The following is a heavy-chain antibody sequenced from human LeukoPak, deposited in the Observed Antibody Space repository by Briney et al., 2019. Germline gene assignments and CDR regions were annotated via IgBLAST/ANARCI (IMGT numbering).Heavy chain of an antibody. CDR3: ARDLVYCSGGSCYFWFDP. Sequence: GGSLRLSCAASGFTVSSNYMSWVRQAPGKGLEWVSVIYSGGSTYYADSVKGRFTISRDNSKNTLYLQMNSLRAEDTAVCYCARDLVYCSGGSCYFWFDPWGQGTLVTVSS. J-gene: IGHJ5*02. CDR2: IYSGGST. D-gene: IGHD2-15*01. V-gene: IGHV3-66*01. CDR1: GFTVSSNY.